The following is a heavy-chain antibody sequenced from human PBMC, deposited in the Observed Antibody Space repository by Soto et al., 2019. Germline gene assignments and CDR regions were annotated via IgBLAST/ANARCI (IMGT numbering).Heavy chain of an antibody. CDR1: GYSFTSYW. D-gene: IGHD3-10*01. CDR2: IDPSDSYT. Sequence: PGESLKISCKGSGYSFTSYWISWVRQMPGKVLEWMGRIDPSDSYTNYSPSFRGHVTISADKSISTAYLQWSSLKASDTAMYYCARCSGSYCSFDPWGQGXLVTVYS. V-gene: IGHV5-10-1*01. CDR3: ARCSGSYCSFDP. J-gene: IGHJ5*02.